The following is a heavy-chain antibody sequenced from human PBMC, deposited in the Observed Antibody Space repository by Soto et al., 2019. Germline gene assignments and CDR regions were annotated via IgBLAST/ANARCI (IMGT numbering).Heavy chain of an antibody. D-gene: IGHD6-19*01. V-gene: IGHV4-59*01. CDR2: IYYSGST. Sequence: SETLSLTCTVSGGSISPYYWSWIRQSPGKGLEWMGYIYYSGSTDYNPSLKSRVAISVDTSKNQFSLKLSSVTAADTAVYYCAVAGAVAGTSHNYYYYYMDVWGKGTTVTVSS. CDR3: AVAGAVAGTSHNYYYYYMDV. J-gene: IGHJ6*03. CDR1: GGSISPYY.